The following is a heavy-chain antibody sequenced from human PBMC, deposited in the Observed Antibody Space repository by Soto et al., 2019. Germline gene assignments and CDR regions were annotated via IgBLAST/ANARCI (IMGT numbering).Heavy chain of an antibody. Sequence: SETLSLTCTVSGGSVSSGSYYWSWIRQPPGEGLEWIGYIYYSGSTNYNPSLKSRVTISVDTSKNQFSLKLSSVTAADTAVYYCARDPIHDYGDYSDYWGQGTLVTVSS. V-gene: IGHV4-61*01. CDR2: IYYSGST. D-gene: IGHD4-17*01. J-gene: IGHJ4*02. CDR1: GGSVSSGSYY. CDR3: ARDPIHDYGDYSDY.